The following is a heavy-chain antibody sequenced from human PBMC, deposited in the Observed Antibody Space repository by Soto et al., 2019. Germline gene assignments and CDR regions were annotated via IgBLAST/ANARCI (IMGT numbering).Heavy chain of an antibody. CDR1: GFTFSTYW. D-gene: IGHD6-19*01. V-gene: IGHV3-74*01. CDR2: IYSDGSST. Sequence: EVQLVESGGGLVQPGGSRRLSCAASGFTFSTYWMHWVRQVPGKGLVWVSRIYSDGSSTNYADSVKGRFTISRDNAKNTLYLQMNSLRAEDTAVYYCARVMASSSGWYGYFDYWGQGTLVTVSS. CDR3: ARVMASSSGWYGYFDY. J-gene: IGHJ4*02.